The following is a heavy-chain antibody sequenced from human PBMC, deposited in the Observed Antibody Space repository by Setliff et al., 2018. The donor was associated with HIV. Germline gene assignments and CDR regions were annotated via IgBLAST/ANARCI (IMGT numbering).Heavy chain of an antibody. CDR3: ARVVGLSALDY. V-gene: IGHV4-38-2*01. J-gene: IGHJ4*02. Sequence: SETLSLTCDVSGYSISSGYYWGWIRQPPGKGLEWIGSIYHSGTTYYNPSLKSRVTISVDTSKNQFSLKRTSVTAADTAVYYCARVVGLSALDYWGQGTLVTVSS. CDR1: GYSISSGYY. D-gene: IGHD2-21*01. CDR2: IYHSGTT.